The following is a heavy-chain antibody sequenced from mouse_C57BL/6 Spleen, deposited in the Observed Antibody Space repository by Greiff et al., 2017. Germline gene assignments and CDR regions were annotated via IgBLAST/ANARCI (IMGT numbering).Heavy chain of an antibody. Sequence: VQLQQSGAELVRPGASVTLSCKASGYTFTDYEMHWVKQTPVHGLEWIGAIDPETGGTAYNQKFKGKAILTADKSSSTAYMELRSLTSEDSAVYYCTRNGNLYYYAMDYWGQGTSVTVSS. D-gene: IGHD2-1*01. V-gene: IGHV1-15*01. CDR2: IDPETGGT. J-gene: IGHJ4*01. CDR1: GYTFTDYE. CDR3: TRNGNLYYYAMDY.